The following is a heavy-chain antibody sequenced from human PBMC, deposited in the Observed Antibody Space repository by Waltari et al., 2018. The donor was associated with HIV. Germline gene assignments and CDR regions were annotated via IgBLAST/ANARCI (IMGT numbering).Heavy chain of an antibody. CDR2: IYPDGTT. Sequence: EMKLLDVGGSLIQPGGSLRLSCFVSNFSVSSNYFTWVRQSPTRGLEWVATIYPDGTTHYPNSVKDRFVISRDTSKNIVFLLMKYLLVDDSAKYFCTRGVRYLGPWGQGTQVTVSS. CDR3: TRGVRYLGP. D-gene: IGHD3-16*02. V-gene: IGHV3-53*05. J-gene: IGHJ5*02. CDR1: NFSVSSNY.